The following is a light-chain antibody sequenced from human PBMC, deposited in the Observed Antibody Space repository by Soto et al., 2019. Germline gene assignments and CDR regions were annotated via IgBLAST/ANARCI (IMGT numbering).Light chain of an antibody. V-gene: IGKV1-39*01. Sequence: DIQMPQSPSSLSAFVGDTVTITCRAGQTFNNYLNWYQHKPGKVPKLLIYAASALQSGVPSRFVGTSSGTDFALTIINLQPEDSGIYYCQQSYGSVQTFGQGNKWEI. J-gene: IGKJ2*01. CDR2: AAS. CDR3: QQSYGSVQT. CDR1: QTFNNY.